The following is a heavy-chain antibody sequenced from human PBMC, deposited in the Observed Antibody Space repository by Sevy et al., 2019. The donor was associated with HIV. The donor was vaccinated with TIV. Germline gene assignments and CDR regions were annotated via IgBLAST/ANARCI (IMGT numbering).Heavy chain of an antibody. D-gene: IGHD6-19*01. CDR1: GFTVSSNY. V-gene: IGHV3-53*01. CDR3: ATSISARGAFDI. CDR2: IYSGGST. J-gene: IGHJ3*02. Sequence: GGSLRLSCAASGFTVSSNYMSWVRQAPGKGLEWVSLIYSGGSTYYADSVKGRFTISRDNSKNTLYLQMNSLRAEDTAVYYCATSISARGAFDIWGQGTMVTVSS.